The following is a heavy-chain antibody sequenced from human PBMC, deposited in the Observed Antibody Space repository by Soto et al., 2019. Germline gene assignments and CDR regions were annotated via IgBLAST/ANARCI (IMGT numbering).Heavy chain of an antibody. CDR3: ARRRYCSGGSCYRSWFDP. CDR2: IYSGGST. J-gene: IGHJ5*02. CDR1: GFTVSSNY. D-gene: IGHD2-15*01. V-gene: IGHV3-66*04. Sequence: EVQLVESGGGLVQPGGSLRLSCAASGFTVSSNYMSWVRQAPGKGLEWGSVIYSGGSTYYADSVKGRFTISRDNSKNTLYLQMNSLRAEDTAVYYCARRRYCSGGSCYRSWFDPWGQGTLVTVSS.